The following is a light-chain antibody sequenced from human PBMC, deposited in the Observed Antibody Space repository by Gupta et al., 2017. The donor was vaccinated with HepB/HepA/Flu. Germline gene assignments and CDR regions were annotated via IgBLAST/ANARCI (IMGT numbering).Light chain of an antibody. V-gene: IGLV2-23*02. Sequence: QSALTQPASVSVSPGQSITISCTGTSSDIGSYSLVSWYQQHPGKAPKLIIFEVNKRPSGVSSRFSGSKSGNTASLTISGLQAEDEADYHCCSFAGSTAYVVFGGGTRLTVL. CDR3: CSFAGSTAYVV. CDR1: SSDIGSYSL. CDR2: EVN. J-gene: IGLJ2*01.